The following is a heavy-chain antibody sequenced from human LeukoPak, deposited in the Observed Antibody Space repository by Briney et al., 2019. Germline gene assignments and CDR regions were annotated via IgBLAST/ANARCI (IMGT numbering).Heavy chain of an antibody. CDR1: RFTFSDYY. CDR3: AREWLLAHYYYYYMDV. CDR2: ISSSGTTI. V-gene: IGHV3-11*01. D-gene: IGHD3-22*01. Sequence: GGSLRLSCAASRFTFSDYYMSWIRQAPGKGLEWVSYISSSGTTIYYADSVKGRFTISRDNAKNSLYLQMNSLRAEDTAVYYCAREWLLAHYYYYYMDVWGKGTTVTVSS. J-gene: IGHJ6*03.